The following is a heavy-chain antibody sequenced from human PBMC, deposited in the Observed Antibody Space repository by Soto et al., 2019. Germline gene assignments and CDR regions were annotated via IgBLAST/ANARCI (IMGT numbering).Heavy chain of an antibody. Sequence: QVQLQESGPGLVKPSETLSLTCTVSGGSVSSYYWSWIRQPPGKGLEWIGYISDSGSTNYNPSLKSRVTIPLDTSKNQFSLKLSSVTAADTAVYYCARDRGGSYPFDLWGRGTLVTVSS. J-gene: IGHJ2*01. CDR1: GGSVSSYY. CDR3: ARDRGGSYPFDL. D-gene: IGHD1-26*01. CDR2: ISDSGST. V-gene: IGHV4-59*02.